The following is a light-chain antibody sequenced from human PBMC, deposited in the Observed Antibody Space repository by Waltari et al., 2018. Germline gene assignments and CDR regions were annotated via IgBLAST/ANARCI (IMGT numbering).Light chain of an antibody. J-gene: IGLJ2*01. V-gene: IGLV3-19*01. Sequence: SSELTQDPAVSVALGQTVRITCQGDSLRTYYVSWFHQKQGQAPDLVIYGKNNRPSGIPDRFSASSAGSTASLTIIGAQAEDEADYYCHSRDSSGDVVIGGGTKLTVV. CDR3: HSRDSSGDVV. CDR2: GKN. CDR1: SLRTYY.